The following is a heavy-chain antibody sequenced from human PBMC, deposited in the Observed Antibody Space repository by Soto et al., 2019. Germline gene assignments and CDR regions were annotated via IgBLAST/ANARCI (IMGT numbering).Heavy chain of an antibody. J-gene: IGHJ4*02. CDR1: GFPFTYYA. CDR3: ARVTNVVVPGALSF. CDR2: INAANGNT. Sequence: ASVKVSCKASGFPFTYYAFHWVRQAPGKRLEWMGWINAANGNTTYSENFEGKVTITSETSASTAYMELSSLRSEDTAVYYCARVTNVVVPGALSFWGPGTLVTVSS. D-gene: IGHD2-2*01. V-gene: IGHV1-3*01.